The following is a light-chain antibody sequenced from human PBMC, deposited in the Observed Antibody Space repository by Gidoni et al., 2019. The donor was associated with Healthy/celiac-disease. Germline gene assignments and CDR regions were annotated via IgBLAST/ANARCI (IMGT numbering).Light chain of an antibody. CDR3: QQYYSYPLT. CDR2: AAS. V-gene: IGKV1-8*01. Sequence: AIRITQSPSSLSASTGDRVTITCRASQGISSYLAWYQQKPGKAPKLLIYAASTLQSGVPSRFSGSGSGTDFTLTISCLQSEDFATYYCQQYYSYPLTFGGXTKVEIE. CDR1: QGISSY. J-gene: IGKJ4*01.